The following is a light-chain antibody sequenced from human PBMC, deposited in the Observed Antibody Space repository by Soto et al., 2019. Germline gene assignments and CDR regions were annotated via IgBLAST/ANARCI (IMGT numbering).Light chain of an antibody. CDR2: RVS. J-gene: IGKJ1*01. CDR3: TQGSHLLGT. CDR1: QRLVSSDGNTY. Sequence: DFVRSPSPLSLTVTLVQPASISCRSSQRLVSSDGNTYLSWLQQRPGQSPRRLIYRVSSRDSGVPDRFSGGGSGTDFTLKISSVEAEDVGVYYCTQGSHLLGTFGQGTKVAIK. V-gene: IGKV2-30*01.